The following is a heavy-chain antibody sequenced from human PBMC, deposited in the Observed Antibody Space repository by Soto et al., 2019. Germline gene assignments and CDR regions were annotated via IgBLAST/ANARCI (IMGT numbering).Heavy chain of an antibody. CDR3: ARELYSSVRFDP. V-gene: IGHV1-8*01. CDR1: GCTFTSYD. D-gene: IGHD6-25*01. J-gene: IGHJ5*02. CDR2: MNPNSGNT. Sequence: QVQLVQSGAEVKKPGASVKVSCKASGCTFTSYDINWVRQATGQGLEWMGWMNPNSGNTGYAQKFQGRVTMTRNTSISTAYMELSSLRYEDTAVYYCARELYSSVRFDPWGQGTLVTVSS.